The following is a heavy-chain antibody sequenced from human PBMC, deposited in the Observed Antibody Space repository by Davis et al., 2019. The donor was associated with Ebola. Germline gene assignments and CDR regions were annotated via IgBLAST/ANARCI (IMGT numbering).Heavy chain of an antibody. D-gene: IGHD1-26*01. CDR2: ISSSSSYI. CDR1: GFVFRSYV. Sequence: GGSLRLSCAASGFVFRSYVMSWVRRAPGKGLEWVSSISSSSSYIYYADSLKGRFTISRDNSKNTLYLQMNGLRVDDTAIYYCAKDTSNIWFDIWGQGTMVTVSS. V-gene: IGHV3-21*04. CDR3: AKDTSNIWFDI. J-gene: IGHJ3*02.